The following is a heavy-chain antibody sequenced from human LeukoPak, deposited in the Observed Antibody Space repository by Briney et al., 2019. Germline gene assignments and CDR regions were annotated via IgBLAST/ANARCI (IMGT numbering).Heavy chain of an antibody. D-gene: IGHD3-3*01. Sequence: ASVKVSCKASGYTFTGYYMHWVRQAPGQGLEWMGWINPNSGGTNYAQKFQGRVTMTRDTSISTAYMELSRLRSDDTAVYYCARGQEVPQSLYDFWSGYYCSDWGQGTLVTVSS. V-gene: IGHV1-2*02. J-gene: IGHJ4*02. CDR1: GYTFTGYY. CDR3: ARGQEVPQSLYDFWSGYYCSD. CDR2: INPNSGGT.